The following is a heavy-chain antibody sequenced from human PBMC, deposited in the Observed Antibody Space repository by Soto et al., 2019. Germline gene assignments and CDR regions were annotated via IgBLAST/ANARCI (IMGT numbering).Heavy chain of an antibody. D-gene: IGHD5-12*01. CDR2: INHSGST. CDR3: ARDFGIVATIGRYYYYGMDV. V-gene: IGHV4-34*01. J-gene: IGHJ6*02. Sequence: SETLSLTCAVYGGSFSGYYCSWIRQPPGKGLEWIGEINHSGSTNYNPSLKSRVTISVDTSKNQFSLKLSSVTAADTAVYYCARDFGIVATIGRYYYYGMDVWGQRTTVTVSS. CDR1: GGSFSGYY.